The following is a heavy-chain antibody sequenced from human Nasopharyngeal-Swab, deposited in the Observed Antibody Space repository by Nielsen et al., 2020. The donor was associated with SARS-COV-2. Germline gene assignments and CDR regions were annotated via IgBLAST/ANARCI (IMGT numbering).Heavy chain of an antibody. J-gene: IGHJ4*02. CDR3: ARGWRWADDY. Sequence: GESLKISCAASGFTFSSYAMHWVRQAPGKGLEYVSAISSNGGSTYYANSVKGRFTISRDNSKNTLYLQMGSLRAEGMAVYYCARGWRWADDYWGQGTLVTVSS. D-gene: IGHD5-24*01. V-gene: IGHV3-64*01. CDR2: ISSNGGST. CDR1: GFTFSSYA.